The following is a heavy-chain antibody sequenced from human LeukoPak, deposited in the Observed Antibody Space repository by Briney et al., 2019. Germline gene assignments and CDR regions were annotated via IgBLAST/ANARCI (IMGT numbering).Heavy chain of an antibody. CDR2: IFTNGGT. J-gene: IGHJ5*02. Sequence: PGGSLRLSCAASGFTVSSVYMSWVRQAPGKGLEWVSVIFTNGGTHYADSVKGRFTISRDNAKNSLYLQMNSLRAEETAVYYCAREMLAAVAAQSWGQGTLVTVSS. CDR3: AREMLAAVAAQS. D-gene: IGHD6-19*01. V-gene: IGHV3-66*01. CDR1: GFTVSSVY.